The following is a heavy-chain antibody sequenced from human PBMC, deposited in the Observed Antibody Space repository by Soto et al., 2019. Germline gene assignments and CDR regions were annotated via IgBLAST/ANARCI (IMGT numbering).Heavy chain of an antibody. D-gene: IGHD3-22*01. CDR3: ARDHSRYYYDSSGYYRI. V-gene: IGHV1-69*01. J-gene: IGHJ3*02. Sequence: QVQLVQSGAEVKKPGSSVKVSCKASGGTFSSYAISWVRQAPGQGLEWMGGIIPIFGTANYAQKFQGRVTITADESTSPAYMELSSLRSEDTVVYYCARDHSRYYYDSSGYYRIWGQGTMVTVSS. CDR2: IIPIFGTA. CDR1: GGTFSSYA.